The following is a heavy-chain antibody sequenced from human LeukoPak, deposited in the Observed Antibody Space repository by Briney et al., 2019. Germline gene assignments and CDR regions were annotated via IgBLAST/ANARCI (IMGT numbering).Heavy chain of an antibody. Sequence: ASVKVSCKASGYTFTSYYMHWVRQAPGQGLEWMGIINPSGGSTSYAQKFQGRVTMTRDTSTSTVYMEVSSLRSEDTAVYYCAREFGDSSGFSPPLYWGQGTLVTVSS. V-gene: IGHV1-46*01. CDR2: INPSGGST. J-gene: IGHJ4*02. CDR3: AREFGDSSGFSPPLY. CDR1: GYTFTSYY. D-gene: IGHD6-19*01.